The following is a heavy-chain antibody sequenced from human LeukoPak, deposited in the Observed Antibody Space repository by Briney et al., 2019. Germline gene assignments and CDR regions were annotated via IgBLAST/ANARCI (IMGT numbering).Heavy chain of an antibody. CDR2: ISIDGNNK. CDR1: GFTFSTYV. D-gene: IGHD3-22*01. V-gene: IGHV3-30-3*01. CDR3: ARDHGDYYYDSSGHFDY. Sequence: PGGSLRLSCAASGFTFSTYVMHWVRQAPGKGLEWVAVISIDGNNKYYADSVRGRFTISRDNSKNTVFLQMNSLRAEDTAVYYCARDHGDYYYDSSGHFDYWGQGTLVTVSS. J-gene: IGHJ4*02.